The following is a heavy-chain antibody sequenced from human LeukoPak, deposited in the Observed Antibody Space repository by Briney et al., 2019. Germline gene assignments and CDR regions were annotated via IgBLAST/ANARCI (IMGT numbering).Heavy chain of an antibody. Sequence: GGSLRLSCAASGFTFSSYAMSWVRQAPGKGLEWVSAISGSGGSTYYADSVKGRFTISRDNSKSTLYLQMNSLRAEDTAVYYCAKHPRGYSFNDAFDIWGQGTMVTVSS. CDR2: ISGSGGST. V-gene: IGHV3-23*01. CDR3: AKHPRGYSFNDAFDI. J-gene: IGHJ3*02. CDR1: GFTFSSYA. D-gene: IGHD5-18*01.